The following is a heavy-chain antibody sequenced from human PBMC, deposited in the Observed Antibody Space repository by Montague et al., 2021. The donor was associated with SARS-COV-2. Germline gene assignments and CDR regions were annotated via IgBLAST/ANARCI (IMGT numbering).Heavy chain of an antibody. Sequence: SETLSLTCTVSGGSTNNYYWSWIRQPSGKGLEWIGRIHASGISTXNPSLETRVTMSVDTSKNQFSLKLSSVTAADTAVYYGARGRFYYDSGELGSWGQGTLVTVSS. CDR2: IHASGIS. J-gene: IGHJ5*02. CDR1: GGSTNNYY. D-gene: IGHD3-22*01. V-gene: IGHV4-4*07. CDR3: ARGRFYYDSGELGS.